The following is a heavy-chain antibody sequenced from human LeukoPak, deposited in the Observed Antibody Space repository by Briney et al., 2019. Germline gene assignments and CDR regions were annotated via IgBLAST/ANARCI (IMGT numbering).Heavy chain of an antibody. CDR2: IYNSGST. Sequence: SETLSLTCTVSGGSISNYYWSWIRQPAGKGLEWTGRIYNSGSTNYNPSLKSRVTISVDKSKNQFPLKLTSVTAADTAVYYCARDFYGSGTSTEYWGQGTLVTVSS. D-gene: IGHD3-10*01. CDR1: GGSISNYY. J-gene: IGHJ4*02. CDR3: ARDFYGSGTSTEY. V-gene: IGHV4-4*07.